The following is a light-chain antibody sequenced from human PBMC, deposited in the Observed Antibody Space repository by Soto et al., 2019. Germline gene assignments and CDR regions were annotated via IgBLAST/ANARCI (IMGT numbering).Light chain of an antibody. J-gene: IGLJ3*02. V-gene: IGLV2-14*01. CDR3: ISYTTSSTWV. CDR2: EVN. Sequence: QSVLTQPASVSGSPGQSITIPCTGTSSDLGAYDYVSWYQQRPGKAPKLIIYEVNNRLSGVSNRFSGSKSGNTASLSISGLQAEDAANYYCISYTTSSTWVFGGGTKVTVL. CDR1: SSDLGAYDY.